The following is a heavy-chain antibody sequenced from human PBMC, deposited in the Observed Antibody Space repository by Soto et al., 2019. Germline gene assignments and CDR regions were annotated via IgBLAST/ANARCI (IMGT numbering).Heavy chain of an antibody. CDR2: TYYRSKWYN. J-gene: IGHJ6*02. V-gene: IGHV6-1*01. CDR1: GDSVSSNSAA. Sequence: SQTLSLTCAISGDSVSSNSAAWNWIRQSPSRGLEWLGRTYYRSKWYNDYAVSVKSRITINPDTSKNQFSLQLNSVTPEDTAVYYCARDFGPQAGGYYYGMDVWGQGTTVTVSS. CDR3: ARDFGPQAGGYYYGMDV. D-gene: IGHD3-3*01.